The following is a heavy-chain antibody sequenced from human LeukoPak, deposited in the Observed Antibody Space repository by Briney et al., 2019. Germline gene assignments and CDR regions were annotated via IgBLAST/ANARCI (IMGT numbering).Heavy chain of an antibody. CDR1: GYTFTGYY. CDR2: INPNSGGT. J-gene: IGHJ3*02. D-gene: IGHD3-22*01. Sequence: GASVKVSCKASGYTFTGYYMHWVRQAPGQGLEWMGWINPNSGGTNYAQKFQGRVTMTRDTSISTAYMELSRLRSDDTAVYYCAREYYDSSGRKHAFENWGQGTLVTVSS. CDR3: AREYYDSSGRKHAFEN. V-gene: IGHV1-2*02.